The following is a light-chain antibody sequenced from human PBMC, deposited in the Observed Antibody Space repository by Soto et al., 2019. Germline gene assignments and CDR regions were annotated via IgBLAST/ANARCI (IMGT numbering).Light chain of an antibody. CDR1: QNIRSW. CDR3: QQSNNYTRT. Sequence: ASQNIRSWLAWYQKKXGKAPRXXIYKASSLESGVPSRFSGIVSGTEFTLTVSNLQTDDCATYVGQQSNNYTRTVRQWTKVDIK. CDR2: KAS. V-gene: IGKV1-5*03. J-gene: IGKJ1*01.